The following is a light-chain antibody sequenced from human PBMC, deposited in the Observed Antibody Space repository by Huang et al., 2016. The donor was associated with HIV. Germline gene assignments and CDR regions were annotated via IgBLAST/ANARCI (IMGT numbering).Light chain of an antibody. CDR3: HQYNNWLLS. CDR2: GSS. Sequence: EIVMTQSPATLSVSPGERVTLSCRANRSVSTNLAWYQKRPGQAPRLLIYGSSTRAPGIPARVSGSGSGTDFSLTISSLQSEDFALYYCHQYNNWLLSFGGGTRVDI. J-gene: IGKJ4*01. V-gene: IGKV3-15*01. CDR1: RSVSTN.